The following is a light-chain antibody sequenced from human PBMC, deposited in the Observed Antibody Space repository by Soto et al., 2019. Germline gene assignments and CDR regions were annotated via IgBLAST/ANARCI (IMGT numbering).Light chain of an antibody. V-gene: IGLV2-14*01. CDR3: SSYTSSSTLV. J-gene: IGLJ1*01. Sequence: QSALTQPASVSGSPGQSITISCTGTSSDGGGYNYVSWYQQHPGKAPKLMIYEVSNRPSGVSNRFSGSKSGNTASLTISGLPAEDEADYYCSSYTSSSTLVFGTGTKLTVL. CDR1: SSDGGGYNY. CDR2: EVS.